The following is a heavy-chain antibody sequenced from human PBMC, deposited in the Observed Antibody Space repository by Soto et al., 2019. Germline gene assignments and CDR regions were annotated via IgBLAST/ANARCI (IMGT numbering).Heavy chain of an antibody. CDR3: AKDPPGPPDY. CDR2: ISGSGGST. J-gene: IGHJ4*02. D-gene: IGHD2-8*02. V-gene: IGHV3-23*01. Sequence: GVLRLSCAASGFTFSSYAMNWVRQAPGKGLEWVSGISGSGGSTYYADSVKGRFTISRDNSKNTLHLQMKSLRAEDTAVYYCAKDPPGPPDYWGQGTLVTVSS. CDR1: GFTFSSYA.